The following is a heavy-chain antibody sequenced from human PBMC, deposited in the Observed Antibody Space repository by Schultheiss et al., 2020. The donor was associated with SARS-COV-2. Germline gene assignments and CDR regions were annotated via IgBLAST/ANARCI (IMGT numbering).Heavy chain of an antibody. CDR3: ARMGHYNFDY. D-gene: IGHD4-17*01. Sequence: SETLSLTCAVYGGSFSGYYWSWIRQPPGKGLEWIGEINHSGSTNYNPSLKSRVTISVDTSKNQFSLKLSFVTAADTAVYYCARMGHYNFDYWGQGTLVTVSS. V-gene: IGHV4-34*01. J-gene: IGHJ4*02. CDR1: GGSFSGYY. CDR2: INHSGST.